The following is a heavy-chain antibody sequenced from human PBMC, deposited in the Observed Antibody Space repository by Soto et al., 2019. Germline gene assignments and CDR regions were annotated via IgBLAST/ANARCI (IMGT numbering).Heavy chain of an antibody. CDR1: GGSTSNYY. CDR3: ARDGKVSGSATHWFDP. D-gene: IGHD1-26*01. V-gene: IGHV4-59*01. Sequence: SETLSLTCTVSGGSTSNYYWSWIRQPPVKGLEWIGCIFYSGSTNYSPSLRSRVTISVDTSKNQFSLELSSVTAADTAVYYCARDGKVSGSATHWFDPWGQGTLVTVSS. J-gene: IGHJ5*02. CDR2: IFYSGST.